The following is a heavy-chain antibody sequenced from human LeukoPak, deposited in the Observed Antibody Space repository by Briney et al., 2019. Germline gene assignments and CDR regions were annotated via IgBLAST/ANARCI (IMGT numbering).Heavy chain of an antibody. D-gene: IGHD3-10*01. CDR3: ARGRGSGSYTHHD. CDR1: GATFSSYA. Sequence: EASVKVSCKASGATFSSYAISWVRQAPGQGLEWMGRIIPILGIANYAQKFQGRVTITADKSTSTAYMELSSLRSEDTAVYYCARGRGSGSYTHHDWGQGTLVTVSS. CDR2: IIPILGIA. J-gene: IGHJ4*02. V-gene: IGHV1-69*04.